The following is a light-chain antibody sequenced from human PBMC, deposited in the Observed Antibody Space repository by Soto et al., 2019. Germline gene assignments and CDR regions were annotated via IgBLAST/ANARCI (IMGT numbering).Light chain of an antibody. CDR1: SSVVGGYNS. CDR3: TSYTSSFTHL. V-gene: IGLV2-14*01. Sequence: QSALAQPGSGCGSGGQWITISWTGTSSVVGGYNSVSWYQQPPGKAPKLMIFEVTNRPSGVSNRFSGSTSVNTASLTISGLQTEDEADYYCTSYTSSFTHLFGTGTKVTVL. J-gene: IGLJ1*01. CDR2: EVT.